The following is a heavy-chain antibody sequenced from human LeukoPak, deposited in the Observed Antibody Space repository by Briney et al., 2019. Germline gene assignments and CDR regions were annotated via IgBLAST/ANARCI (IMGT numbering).Heavy chain of an antibody. J-gene: IGHJ4*02. CDR3: ARELVRGIRLDY. V-gene: IGHV1-46*01. CDR1: GYTCTSYY. Sequence: ASVKVSCKASGYTCTSYYMHWVRQAPGQGLEWMGIIDPSGGSTSYAQKFQGRVTMTRDTSTSTVYMELSSLRSEDTAVYYCARELVRGIRLDYWGQGTLVTVSS. CDR2: IDPSGGST. D-gene: IGHD3-10*01.